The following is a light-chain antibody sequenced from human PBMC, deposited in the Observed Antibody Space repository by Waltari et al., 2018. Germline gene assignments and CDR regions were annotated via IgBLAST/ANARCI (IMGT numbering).Light chain of an antibody. CDR2: RNS. Sequence: QSVLTQPPSASGTPGQTITISCSGRDSNIGTTYVYWYQHLPGIAPKLLIYRNSQRPSGVPDRFSGSKSGKSASLAINGLRSEDETNYYCAAWDDTLRMVFGGGTKLTVL. J-gene: IGLJ2*01. CDR3: AAWDDTLRMV. CDR1: DSNIGTTY. V-gene: IGLV1-47*01.